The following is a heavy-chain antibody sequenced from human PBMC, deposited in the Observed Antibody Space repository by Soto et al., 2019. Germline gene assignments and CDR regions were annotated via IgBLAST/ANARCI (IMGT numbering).Heavy chain of an antibody. V-gene: IGHV1-69*13. CDR2: IIPIFGTA. CDR1: GGTFSSYA. J-gene: IGHJ5*02. CDR3: ASSTYYDFWSGSPKPNWFDP. D-gene: IGHD3-3*01. Sequence: SVKVSCKASGGTFSSYAISWVRQAPGQGLEWMGGIIPIFGTANYAQKFQGRVTITADESTSTAYMELSSLRSEDTAVYYCASSTYYDFWSGSPKPNWFDPWGQGTLVTVSS.